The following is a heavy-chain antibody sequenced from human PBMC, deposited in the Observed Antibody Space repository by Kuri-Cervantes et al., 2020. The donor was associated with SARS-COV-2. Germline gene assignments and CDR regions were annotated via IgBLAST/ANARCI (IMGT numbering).Heavy chain of an antibody. Sequence: SVKVSCKASGGTFSSYAISWVRQAPGQGLEWMGGIIPIFGTANYAQKFQGRVTITADESTSAAYMELSSLRSEDTAVYYCASCLANYYYYMDVWGKGTTVTVSS. V-gene: IGHV1-69*13. J-gene: IGHJ6*03. D-gene: IGHD3-3*02. CDR3: ASCLANYYYYMDV. CDR2: IIPIFGTA. CDR1: GGTFSSYA.